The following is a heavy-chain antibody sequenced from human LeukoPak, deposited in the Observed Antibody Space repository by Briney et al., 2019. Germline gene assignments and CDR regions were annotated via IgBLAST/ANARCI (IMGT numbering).Heavy chain of an antibody. CDR2: IYYSGST. D-gene: IGHD3-22*01. CDR3: ARGTYYYDSSGYYLTGYYYYGMDV. V-gene: IGHV4-31*03. J-gene: IGHJ6*02. CDR1: GGSISSGGYY. Sequence: SQTLSLTCTVSGGSISSGGYYWSWIRQHPGKGLEWIGYIYYSGSTYYNPSLKSRVTISVDTSKNQFSLKLSSVTAADTAVYYCARGTYYYDSSGYYLTGYYYYGMDVWGQGTTVTVSS.